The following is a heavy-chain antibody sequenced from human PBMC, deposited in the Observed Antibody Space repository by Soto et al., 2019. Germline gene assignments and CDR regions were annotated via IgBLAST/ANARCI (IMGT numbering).Heavy chain of an antibody. Sequence: SETLSLTCTVSGGSISSGGYYWSWIRQHPGKGLEWIGYIYYSGSTYYNPSLKSRVTISVDTSKNQFSLKLSSVTAADTAVYYCAREVRISPNWLDPWGQGTLVTVSS. V-gene: IGHV4-31*03. CDR2: IYYSGST. J-gene: IGHJ5*02. D-gene: IGHD3-3*01. CDR3: AREVRISPNWLDP. CDR1: GGSISSGGYY.